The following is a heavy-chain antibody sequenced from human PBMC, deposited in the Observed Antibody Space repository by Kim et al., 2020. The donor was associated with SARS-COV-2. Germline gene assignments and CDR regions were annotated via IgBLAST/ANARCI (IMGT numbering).Heavy chain of an antibody. J-gene: IGHJ3*02. CDR3: TKDCGGGCIPDAFDI. CDR1: GFTFSTYT. CDR2: IINSDGRT. D-gene: IGHD2-21*02. Sequence: GGSLRLSCSASGFTFSTYTMTWVRQAPGKGLEWVSTIINSDGRTFYADSVKGRFTISRDNSKNTLNLQMNSLRVEDTAVYYCTKDCGGGCIPDAFDIWGQGTMVTVS. V-gene: IGHV3-23*01.